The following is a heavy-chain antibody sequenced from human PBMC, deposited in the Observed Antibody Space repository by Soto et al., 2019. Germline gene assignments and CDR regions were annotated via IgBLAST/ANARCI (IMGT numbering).Heavy chain of an antibody. CDR1: GFTFSSYS. CDR2: ISSSSSTI. Sequence: LRLSCAASGFTFSSYSMNWDRQAPGKGLEWVSYISSSSSTIYYADSVKGRFTISRGNAKNSLYLQMNSLRDEDTAVYYCARDQRICSATSCYYHGMDVWGQGTTVTVSS. V-gene: IGHV3-48*02. CDR3: ARDQRICSATSCYYHGMDV. J-gene: IGHJ6*02. D-gene: IGHD2-2*01.